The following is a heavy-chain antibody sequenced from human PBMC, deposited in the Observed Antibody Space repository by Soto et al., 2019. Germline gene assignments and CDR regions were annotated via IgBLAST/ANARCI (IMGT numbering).Heavy chain of an antibody. CDR2: VFHTGGT. J-gene: IGHJ4*02. CDR1: SDSIAGENW. V-gene: IGHV4-4*02. Sequence: QVQLQESGPGLVKPSETLSLTCTVSSDSIAGENWWSWVRQPPGLGLEWIGEVFHTGGTNYNPSLKSRVAMEVDKYKNPFSIKLISATAADTAVYYCARVFSSGSGWMYYFDFWGQGTLVSVSS. CDR3: ARVFSSGSGWMYYFDF. D-gene: IGHD6-19*01.